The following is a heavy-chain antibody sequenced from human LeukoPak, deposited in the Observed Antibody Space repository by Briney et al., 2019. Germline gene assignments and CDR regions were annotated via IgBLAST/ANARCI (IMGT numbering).Heavy chain of an antibody. V-gene: IGHV5-51*01. CDR1: GNSFTTYW. D-gene: IGHD6-13*01. CDR3: ARHRAYSSTWHNNWFDP. J-gene: IGHJ5*02. CDR2: IYPGESDT. Sequence: GESLKISCKDSGNSFTTYWIGWVRQMPGKGLEWMGIIYPGESDTRYSPSFQGQVTISTDKSISTAYLQWSSLKASDTAMYYCARHRAYSSTWHNNWFDPWGQGTLVTVSS.